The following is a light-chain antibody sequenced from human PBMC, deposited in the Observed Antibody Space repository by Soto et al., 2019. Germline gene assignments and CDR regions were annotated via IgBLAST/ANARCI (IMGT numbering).Light chain of an antibody. CDR2: NNN. CDR1: ISNIGRNS. J-gene: IGLJ2*01. V-gene: IGLV1-44*01. CDR3: ASWDDNLNGPLL. Sequence: QSVLTQPPSASGTPGQRVTISCSGGISNIGRNSVSWYQQVPGTAPKLIIFNNNERPSGIPGRFSGSKSGASASLAIVGLQSEDEADYFCASWDDNLNGPLLFGGGTKVTVL.